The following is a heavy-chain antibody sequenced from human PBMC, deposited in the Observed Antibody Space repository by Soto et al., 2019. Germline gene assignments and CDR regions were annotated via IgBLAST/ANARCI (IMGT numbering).Heavy chain of an antibody. CDR3: VTDRGGGMAV. CDR2: IKRKIDGETT. V-gene: IGHV3-15*01. D-gene: IGHD3-10*01. Sequence: EVQLVESGGGMVMPGGSLRLSCAASGFTFSDAWMTWIRQAPGKGLQCVGRIKRKIDGETTDYAAPVKGRFTISRDDSKNTLYLQRNSLKVEDTAMYYCVTDRGGGMAVWGQGTTVTVSS. CDR1: GFTFSDAW. J-gene: IGHJ6*01.